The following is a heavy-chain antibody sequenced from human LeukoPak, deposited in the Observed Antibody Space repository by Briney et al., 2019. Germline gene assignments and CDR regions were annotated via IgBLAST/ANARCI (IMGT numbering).Heavy chain of an antibody. CDR3: AREEWLVLGGAFDI. CDR2: IYYSGST. D-gene: IGHD6-19*01. Sequence: SETLSLTCTVSGGSISSGGYYWSWIRQHPGKGLEWIGYIYYSGSTYYNPSLKSRVTISVDTSKNQFSLKLSSVTAADTAVYYCAREEWLVLGGAFDIWGQGTMVTVSS. CDR1: GGSISSGGYY. J-gene: IGHJ3*02. V-gene: IGHV4-31*03.